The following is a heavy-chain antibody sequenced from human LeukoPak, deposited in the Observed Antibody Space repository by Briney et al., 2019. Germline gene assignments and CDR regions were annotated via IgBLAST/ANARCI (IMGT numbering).Heavy chain of an antibody. CDR2: IYYSVST. Sequence: PSETLSLTCAVSGYSISSGYYWDWIRQPPGRGLEWIGSIYYSVSTHYNPSLKSRVTISIDTSKNQISLKLNSVTAADTAVYYCARHDGDCSSTSCLNWFDPLGQGTLVTVSS. D-gene: IGHD2-2*01. J-gene: IGHJ5*02. CDR1: GYSISSGYY. V-gene: IGHV4-38-2*01. CDR3: ARHDGDCSSTSCLNWFDP.